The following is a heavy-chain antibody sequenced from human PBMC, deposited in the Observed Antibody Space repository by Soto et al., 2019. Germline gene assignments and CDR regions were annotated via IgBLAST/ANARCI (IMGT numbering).Heavy chain of an antibody. CDR1: GGSISSSSYN. CDR3: AGYYHDSNAYVDY. CDR2: IDYSGSA. V-gene: IGHV4-39*01. D-gene: IGHD3-22*01. J-gene: IGHJ4*02. Sequence: QLQLQESGPGLVKPSETLSLTCTVSGGSISSSSYNWGWIRQPPGKGLEWIGSIDYSGSAYYNPSLKSRVTISVDTSKNQSSLKLSSVTAADTAVYYCAGYYHDSNAYVDYWGQGTLVTVSS.